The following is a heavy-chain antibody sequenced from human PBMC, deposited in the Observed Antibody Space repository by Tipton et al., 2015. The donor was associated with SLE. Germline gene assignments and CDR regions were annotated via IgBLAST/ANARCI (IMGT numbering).Heavy chain of an antibody. Sequence: SLRLSCTGSGFTFGDYAIIWVRQAPGKGLEWVSVIYSGGGGTYYADSVLGRFTISRDQSKNTLYLQINSLRAEDTAVYYCARGQGSGNYGSWFDPWGQGTLVTVSS. D-gene: IGHD4-23*01. V-gene: IGHV3-23*03. CDR3: ARGQGSGNYGSWFDP. J-gene: IGHJ5*02. CDR1: GFTFGDYA. CDR2: IYSGGGGT.